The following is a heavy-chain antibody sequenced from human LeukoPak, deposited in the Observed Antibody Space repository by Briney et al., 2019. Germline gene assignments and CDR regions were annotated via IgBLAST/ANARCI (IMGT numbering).Heavy chain of an antibody. CDR2: IYSGGST. Sequence: PGGSLRLSCAASGFTVSSNYMSWVRQAPGKGLEWVSVIYSGGSTYYADSVKGRFTISRDNSKNTLYLQMNSLRAEDTAVYYCARDPLYYYGSSGYPYYYGMDVWGQGTTVTVSS. CDR1: GFTVSSNY. V-gene: IGHV3-53*01. D-gene: IGHD3-22*01. CDR3: ARDPLYYYGSSGYPYYYGMDV. J-gene: IGHJ6*02.